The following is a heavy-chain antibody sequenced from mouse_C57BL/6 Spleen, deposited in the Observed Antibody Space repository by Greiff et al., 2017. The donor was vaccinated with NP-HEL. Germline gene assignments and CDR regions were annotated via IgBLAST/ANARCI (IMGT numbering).Heavy chain of an antibody. V-gene: IGHV1-15*01. Sequence: QLKQSGAELVRPGASVTLSCKASGYTFTDYEMHWVKQTPVHGLEWIGAIDPETGGTAYNQKFKGKAILTADKSSSTAYMELRSLTSEDSAVYYCTRSNYGSSYWYFDVWGTGTTVTVSS. J-gene: IGHJ1*03. CDR2: IDPETGGT. CDR1: GYTFTDYE. D-gene: IGHD1-1*01. CDR3: TRSNYGSSYWYFDV.